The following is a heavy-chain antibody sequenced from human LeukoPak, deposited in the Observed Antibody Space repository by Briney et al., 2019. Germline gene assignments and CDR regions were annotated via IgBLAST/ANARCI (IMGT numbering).Heavy chain of an antibody. CDR2: IWFDGRKI. CDR1: GFTFSHYG. Sequence: PGRSLRLSCAASGFTFSHYGMHWVRQAPGMGLEWVAVIWFDGRKIHYPDSVKGRFTISRDNFKNTLYLQMDNLRADDTAVYYCVRGSGGDGYGYWGDYWGQGTLVTVSP. D-gene: IGHD5-24*01. J-gene: IGHJ4*02. CDR3: VRGSGGDGYGYWGDY. V-gene: IGHV3-33*01.